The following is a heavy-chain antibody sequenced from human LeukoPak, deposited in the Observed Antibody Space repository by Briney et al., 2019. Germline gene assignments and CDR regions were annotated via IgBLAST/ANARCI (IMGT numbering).Heavy chain of an antibody. J-gene: IGHJ4*02. CDR1: GYTFTVYY. CDR2: INPNSGGT. CDR3: ASEIGLPRTLDY. D-gene: IGHD2-21*01. V-gene: IGHV1-2*02. Sequence: ASVTVSFKASGYTFTVYYMHWVRQAPGQGLEWMGWINPNSGGTNYAQKFQGRVTMTRDTSISTAYMELSRLRSDDTAVYYCASEIGLPRTLDYWGQGTLVTVSS.